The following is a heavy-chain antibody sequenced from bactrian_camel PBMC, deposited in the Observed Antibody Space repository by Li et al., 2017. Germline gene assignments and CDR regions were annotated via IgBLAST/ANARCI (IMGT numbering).Heavy chain of an antibody. CDR3: AVRVGDTWWAWGG. D-gene: IGHD7*01. CDR2: IYNARGMT. CDR1: GYRYASYC. J-gene: IGHJ4*01. V-gene: IGHV3S1*01. Sequence: HVQLVESGGGLVQPGGSLRLSCAASGYRYASYCMGWFRQVPGKEREGVAAIYNARGMTWYADSVRGRFTVSRDNAKNTLYLQMNRLKTEDTAVYYCAVRVGDTWWAWGGWGQGTQVTVS.